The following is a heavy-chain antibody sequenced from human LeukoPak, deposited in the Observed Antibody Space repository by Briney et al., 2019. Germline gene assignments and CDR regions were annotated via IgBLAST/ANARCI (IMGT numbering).Heavy chain of an antibody. CDR1: GGSFSGYY. J-gene: IGHJ6*03. CDR3: ARGRYYYGSGPYMDV. D-gene: IGHD3-10*01. Sequence: SETLSLTCAVYGGSFSGYYWSWIRQPPGKGLEWIGEINHSGSTNYNPSLKSRVTISVDTSKNQFSLKLSSVTAADTAVYYCARGRYYYGSGPYMDVWGKGTTVTVSS. V-gene: IGHV4-34*01. CDR2: INHSGST.